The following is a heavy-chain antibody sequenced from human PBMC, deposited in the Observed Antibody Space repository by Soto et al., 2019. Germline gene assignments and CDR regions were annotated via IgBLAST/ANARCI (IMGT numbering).Heavy chain of an antibody. J-gene: IGHJ5*02. Sequence: GASVKVSCTASGYTFTSYGISWVRQAPGQGLEWMGWISAYNGNTNYAQKLQGRVTMTTDTSTSTAYMELRSLRSDDTAVYYCARLPITIFGVVTPNWFDPWGQGTLVTVSS. CDR1: GYTFTSYG. V-gene: IGHV1-18*01. D-gene: IGHD3-3*01. CDR2: ISAYNGNT. CDR3: ARLPITIFGVVTPNWFDP.